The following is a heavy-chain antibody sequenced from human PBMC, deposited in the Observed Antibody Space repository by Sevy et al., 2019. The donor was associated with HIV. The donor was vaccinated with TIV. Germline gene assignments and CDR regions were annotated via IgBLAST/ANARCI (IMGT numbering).Heavy chain of an antibody. D-gene: IGHD1-26*01. V-gene: IGHV1-69*13. CDR3: ARVVLVAGATEYYYYGMDV. CDR2: IIPIFGTA. CDR1: GGTFSSYA. J-gene: IGHJ6*02. Sequence: ASVKVSCKASGGTFSSYAISWVRQAPGQGLEWMGGIIPIFGTANYAQKFQGTVTITADESTSTAYMELSSLRSEDTAVYYCARVVLVAGATEYYYYGMDVWGQGTTVTVSS.